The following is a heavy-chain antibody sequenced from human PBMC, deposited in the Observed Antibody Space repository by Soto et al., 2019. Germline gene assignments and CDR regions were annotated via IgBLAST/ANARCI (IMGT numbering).Heavy chain of an antibody. CDR2: ISYDGSNK. V-gene: IGHV3-30*18. J-gene: IGHJ5*02. D-gene: IGHD6-13*01. CDR3: AKTRSPLVPRGWFDT. CDR1: GFTFSSYG. Sequence: GGSLRLSCAASGFTFSSYGMHWVRQAPGKGLEWVAVISYDGSNKYYADSVKGRFTISRDNSKNTLYLQMNSLRAEDTAVYYCAKTRSPLVPRGWFDTWGQGTLVTVSS.